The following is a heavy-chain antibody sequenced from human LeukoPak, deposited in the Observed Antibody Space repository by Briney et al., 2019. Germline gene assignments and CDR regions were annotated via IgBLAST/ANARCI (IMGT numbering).Heavy chain of an antibody. J-gene: IGHJ4*02. Sequence: PYETLRLTRTVSGVSISSYYWSWIRQPAGKGLEWIGRIHTSGLSNYNPSVKSLVTMSLDTSKNQFSLKLTSVTAADTAVYYCARDPGSSGWRFRYWGQGALV. CDR2: IHTSGLS. CDR3: ARDPGSSGWRFRY. CDR1: GVSISSYY. V-gene: IGHV4-4*07. D-gene: IGHD6-19*01.